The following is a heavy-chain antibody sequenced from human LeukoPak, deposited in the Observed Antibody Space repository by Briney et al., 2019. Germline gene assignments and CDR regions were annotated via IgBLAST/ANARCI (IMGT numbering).Heavy chain of an antibody. CDR3: AREVDYGDYEYYYYMDV. Sequence: ASVKLSCKASGGTFSSYAISWVRQAPGQGLEWMGGIIPIFGTANYAQKFQRRVTITADESTSTAYMELSSLRSEDTAVYYCAREVDYGDYEYYYYMDVWGKGTTVTVSS. J-gene: IGHJ6*03. CDR2: IIPIFGTA. CDR1: GGTFSSYA. V-gene: IGHV1-69*13. D-gene: IGHD4-17*01.